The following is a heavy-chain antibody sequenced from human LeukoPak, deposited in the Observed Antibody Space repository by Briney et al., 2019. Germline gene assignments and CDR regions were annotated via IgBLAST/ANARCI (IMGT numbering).Heavy chain of an antibody. Sequence: ASVKVSCKVSGYTLTELSMHWVRQAPGKGLEWMGGFDPEDGETIYAQKFQGRVTMPEDTSTDTAYMELSSLRSEDTAVYYCATSPIAAAAGIFDYWGQGTLVTVSS. CDR1: GYTLTELS. D-gene: IGHD6-13*01. CDR3: ATSPIAAAAGIFDY. J-gene: IGHJ4*02. CDR2: FDPEDGET. V-gene: IGHV1-24*01.